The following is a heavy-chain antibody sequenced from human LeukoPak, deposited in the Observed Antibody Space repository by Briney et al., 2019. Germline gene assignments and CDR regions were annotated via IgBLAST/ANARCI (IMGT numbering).Heavy chain of an antibody. J-gene: IGHJ4*02. CDR2: ISYDGSNK. Sequence: GRSLRLSCAASGFTFSSYGMHWVRQAPGKGLEWVAVISYDGSNKYYADSVKGRFTISRDNSKNTLYLQMNSLRAEDTAVYYCAKAPSLRYFDWWDYWGQGTLVTVSS. CDR1: GFTFSSYG. CDR3: AKAPSLRYFDWWDY. D-gene: IGHD3-9*01. V-gene: IGHV3-30*18.